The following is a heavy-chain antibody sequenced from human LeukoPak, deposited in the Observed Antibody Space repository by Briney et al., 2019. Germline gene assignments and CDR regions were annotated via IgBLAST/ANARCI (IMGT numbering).Heavy chain of an antibody. CDR1: GGSISSGSYY. CDR3: ARWGSVVPDAFDI. J-gene: IGHJ3*02. Sequence: SQTLSLTCTVSGGSISSGSYYWSWIRQPAGKGLEWIGRIYTSGSTNYNPSLKSRVTISVDTSKNLFSLKLSSVTAADTAVYYCARWGSVVPDAFDIWGQGTMVTVSS. V-gene: IGHV4-61*02. D-gene: IGHD2-15*01. CDR2: IYTSGST.